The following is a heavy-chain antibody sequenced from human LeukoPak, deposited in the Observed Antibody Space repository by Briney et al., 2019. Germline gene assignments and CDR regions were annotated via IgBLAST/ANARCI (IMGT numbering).Heavy chain of an antibody. CDR1: GFTFGSYT. J-gene: IGHJ4*02. V-gene: IGHV3-48*02. CDR3: ARDNSGGNSGMDY. CDR2: ISTSSSAI. Sequence: SAGSLRLSCAASGFTFGSYTMNWVRQAPGKGLEWVSYISTSSSAIYYADSVKGRFIISRDNARNSLYLQMNSLRDEDTAVYYCARDNSGGNSGMDYWGQGTLVAVSS. D-gene: IGHD4-23*01.